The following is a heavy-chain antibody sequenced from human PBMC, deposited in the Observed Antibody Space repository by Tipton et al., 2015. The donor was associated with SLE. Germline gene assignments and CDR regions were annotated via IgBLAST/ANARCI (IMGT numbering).Heavy chain of an antibody. D-gene: IGHD3-3*01. CDR1: GDSIANNNYY. J-gene: IGHJ4*02. CDR2: INYSGTT. Sequence: TLSLTCTISGDSIANNNYYWGWIRQPPGKGLEWIGNINYSGTTYFNPSLKTRATISVDRSMVHFSLRLTSVTAADTAVYYCARAIGVNYFNFWGQGILVNVSP. CDR3: ARAIGVNYFNF. V-gene: IGHV4-39*02.